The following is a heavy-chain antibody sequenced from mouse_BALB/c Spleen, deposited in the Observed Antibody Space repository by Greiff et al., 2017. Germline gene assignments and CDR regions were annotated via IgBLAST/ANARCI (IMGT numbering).Heavy chain of an antibody. CDR2: INPGSGGT. J-gene: IGHJ3*01. CDR3: ARDGYYRYDGFAY. V-gene: IGHV1-54*01. CDR1: GYAFTNYL. D-gene: IGHD2-14*01. Sequence: QVQLQQSGAELVRPGTSVKVSCKASGYAFTNYLIEWVKQRPGQGLEWIGVINPGSGGTNYNEKFKGKATLTADKSSSTAYMQLSSLTSDDSAVYFCARDGYYRYDGFAYWGQGTLVTVSA.